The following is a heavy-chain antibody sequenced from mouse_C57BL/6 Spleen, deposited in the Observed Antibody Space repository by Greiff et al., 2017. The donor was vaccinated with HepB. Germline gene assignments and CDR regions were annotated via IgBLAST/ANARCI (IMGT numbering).Heavy chain of an antibody. Sequence: QVQLQQPGAELVMPGASVKLSCKASGYTFTSYWMHWVKQRPGQGLEWIGEIDPSDSYTNYNQKFKGKSTLTVDKSSSTAYMQLSSLTSEDSAVYYCARGILYDGGSYYYAMDYWGQGTSVTVSS. V-gene: IGHV1-69*01. CDR2: IDPSDSYT. D-gene: IGHD2-12*01. J-gene: IGHJ4*01. CDR3: ARGILYDGGSYYYAMDY. CDR1: GYTFTSYW.